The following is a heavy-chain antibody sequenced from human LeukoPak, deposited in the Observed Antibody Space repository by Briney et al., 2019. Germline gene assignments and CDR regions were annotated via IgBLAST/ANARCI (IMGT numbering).Heavy chain of an antibody. J-gene: IGHJ4*02. D-gene: IGHD3-22*01. Sequence: SETLSLTCTVSGGSISSYYWSWIRQPPGKGLEWIGYIYYSGSTNYNPSLKSRVTISVDMSKNQFSLKLSSVAAADTAVYYCARVGDSSGYYYFDYWGQGTLVTVSS. V-gene: IGHV4-59*01. CDR3: ARVGDSSGYYYFDY. CDR2: IYYSGST. CDR1: GGSISSYY.